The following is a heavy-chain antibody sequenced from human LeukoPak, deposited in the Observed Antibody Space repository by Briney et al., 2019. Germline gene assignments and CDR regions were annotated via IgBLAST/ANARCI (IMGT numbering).Heavy chain of an antibody. J-gene: IGHJ5*02. CDR3: ARTSMTTVREWFDP. Sequence: ASVKVSCKASGYTFTGYYMHWVRQAPGQGLEWMGWINPNSGGANYAQKFQGRVTMTRDTSISTAYMELSRLRSDDTAVYYCARTSMTTVREWFDPWGQGTLVTVSS. V-gene: IGHV1-2*02. CDR2: INPNSGGA. D-gene: IGHD4-17*01. CDR1: GYTFTGYY.